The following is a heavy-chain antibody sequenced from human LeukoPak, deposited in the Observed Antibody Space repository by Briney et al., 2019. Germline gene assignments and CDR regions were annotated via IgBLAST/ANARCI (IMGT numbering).Heavy chain of an antibody. D-gene: IGHD3-22*01. V-gene: IGHV2-5*02. CDR3: AHRRNYSVVNDGKPYYFGY. Sequence: SGPTLVNPTQTLTLTCTFSGFSLSTSGVGVGWIRQPPGKALEWLALIYWDDDKRYSPSLKSRLTITKDTSKNQVVLTMTNMDPVDTATYYCAHRRNYSVVNDGKPYYFGYWGQGTLVTVSS. CDR1: GFSLSTSGVG. J-gene: IGHJ4*02. CDR2: IYWDDDK.